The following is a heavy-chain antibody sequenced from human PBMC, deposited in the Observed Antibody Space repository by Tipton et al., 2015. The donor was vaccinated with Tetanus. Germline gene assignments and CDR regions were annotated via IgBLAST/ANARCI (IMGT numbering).Heavy chain of an antibody. V-gene: IGHV3-49*02. Sequence: GRFTISRDDSKSVAYLQMNSLKTEDTAVYYCARGGVDSRVFDFWGQGTLVTVSS. D-gene: IGHD3-3*01. J-gene: IGHJ4*02. CDR3: ARGGVDSRVFDF.